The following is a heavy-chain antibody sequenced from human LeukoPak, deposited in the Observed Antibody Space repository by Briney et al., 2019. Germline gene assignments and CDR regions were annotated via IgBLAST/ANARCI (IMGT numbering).Heavy chain of an antibody. D-gene: IGHD6-13*01. V-gene: IGHV3-66*01. CDR1: GFTVSSTY. Sequence: PGGSLRLSCAASGFTVSSTYMSCVRQAPGKGLEWVSVIYSGGSTYYADSVKGRFTISRDNSKNTLYLQMNSLRAEDTAVYYCARDAQQLSFDYWGQGTLVTVSS. CDR2: IYSGGST. J-gene: IGHJ4*02. CDR3: ARDAQQLSFDY.